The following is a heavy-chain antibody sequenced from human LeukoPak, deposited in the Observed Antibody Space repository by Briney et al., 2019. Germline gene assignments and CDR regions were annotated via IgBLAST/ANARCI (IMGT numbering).Heavy chain of an antibody. CDR1: GFTVSSVY. CDR2: INGDGSSI. J-gene: IGHJ4*02. D-gene: IGHD7-27*01. V-gene: IGHV3-74*01. CDR3: ARDLNWGASDY. Sequence: GGSLRLSCAASGFTVSSVYMTWVRQAPGKGLVWVSRINGDGSSIAYADSVKGRFAISRDNTKNTLYLQMNSLRAEDTAVYYCARDLNWGASDYWGQGTLVTVSS.